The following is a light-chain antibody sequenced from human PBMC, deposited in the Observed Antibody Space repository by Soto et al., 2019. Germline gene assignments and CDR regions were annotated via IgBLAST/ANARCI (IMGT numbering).Light chain of an antibody. CDR2: EVS. CDR1: SSDVGGYNY. Sequence: QSALTQPASVSGSPGQSITISCTGTSSDVGGYNYVSWYQQHPGKAPKLMIFEVSNRPSGVSNRFSGSKSGNTASLTNSGLRAEDEADYYCSSYTSSSTLVFGGGTKPTAL. J-gene: IGLJ3*02. V-gene: IGLV2-14*01. CDR3: SSYTSSSTLV.